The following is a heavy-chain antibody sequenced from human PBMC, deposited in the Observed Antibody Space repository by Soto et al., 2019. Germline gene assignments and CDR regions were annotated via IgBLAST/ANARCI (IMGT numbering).Heavy chain of an antibody. V-gene: IGHV5-51*01. D-gene: IGHD6-6*01. CDR3: ARTRSFHPGFYYDGMDV. J-gene: IGHJ6*02. CDR1: VYSFSTYW. CDR2: IYPGNSDT. Sequence: GESLKIACKTSVYSFSTYWIGWVRQMPGKGLEWMGIIYPGNSDTRYSPSFQGQVTLSDDKSIRTAYQQWTSLKASDTALYYCARTRSFHPGFYYDGMDVWGQGTTVTVSS.